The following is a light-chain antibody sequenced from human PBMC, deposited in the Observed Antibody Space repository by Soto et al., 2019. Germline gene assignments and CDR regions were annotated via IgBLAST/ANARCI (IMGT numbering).Light chain of an antibody. CDR2: EVT. CDR1: SSDVGAYNL. Sequence: QSVLAQPASVSGSPGHSITISCTGTSSDVGAYNLVSWYQQHPGKAPILLIFEVTQRPSGVSYRFSASKSGNTASLTISGLQAGDEGDYYCCSYAGSTSVFGTGTKVTVL. CDR3: CSYAGSTSV. V-gene: IGLV2-23*02. J-gene: IGLJ1*01.